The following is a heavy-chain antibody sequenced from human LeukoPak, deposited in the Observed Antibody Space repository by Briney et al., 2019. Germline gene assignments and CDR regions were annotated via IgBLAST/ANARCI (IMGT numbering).Heavy chain of an antibody. CDR2: ISAYNGNA. J-gene: IGHJ4*02. CDR3: ARDRFSDSSGFPSEN. CDR1: GYTFTGYY. V-gene: IGHV1-18*04. D-gene: IGHD3-22*01. Sequence: ASVKVSCKASGYTFTGYYMHWVRQAPGQGLEWMGWISAYNGNANNAQKLQGRVTMTTDTSTSTVYMELRSLRSDDTAVYYCARDRFSDSSGFPSENWGQGTLVTVSS.